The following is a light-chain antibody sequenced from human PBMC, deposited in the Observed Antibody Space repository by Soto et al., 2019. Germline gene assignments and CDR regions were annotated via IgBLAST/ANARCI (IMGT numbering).Light chain of an antibody. CDR2: WAS. Sequence: DIVMTQSPDSLAVSPGERATINCRSSQSVLYSSNNKNYLAWYQQKPGQTPKLLIYWASTRESGVPDRFSGSVSGTDFTLAISTLQAEDAAVYYCEQYYITPHTFGQGTKLELK. J-gene: IGKJ2*01. CDR1: QSVLYSSNNKNY. CDR3: EQYYITPHT. V-gene: IGKV4-1*01.